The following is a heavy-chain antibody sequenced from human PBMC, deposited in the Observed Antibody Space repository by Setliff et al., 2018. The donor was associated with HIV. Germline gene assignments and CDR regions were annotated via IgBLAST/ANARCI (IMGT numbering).Heavy chain of an antibody. J-gene: IGHJ4*02. Sequence: GGSLRLSCAASGFTSSDYWMHWIRQAPGEGLVWVSSVATNGGSTYYAASVQGRFTISSDNSNNEVYLQMNSLRAEDTAVYYCVQGGLSSGWGSFWGQGTLVTVSS. CDR3: VQGGLSSGWGSF. CDR1: GFTSSDYW. D-gene: IGHD6-25*01. CDR2: VATNGGST. V-gene: IGHV3-74*01.